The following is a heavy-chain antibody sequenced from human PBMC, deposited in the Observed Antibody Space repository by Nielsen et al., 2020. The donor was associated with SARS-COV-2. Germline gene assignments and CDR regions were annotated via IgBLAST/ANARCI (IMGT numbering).Heavy chain of an antibody. V-gene: IGHV1-69*06. D-gene: IGHD3-10*01. CDR2: IIPIFGTA. Sequence: SVKVSCKASGGTFSSYAISWVRQAPGQGLEWMGGIIPIFGTANYAQKFQGRVTITADTSTSTAYMELRSLRSDDTAVYYCARDHRGGVVFVYWGQGTLVTVSS. J-gene: IGHJ4*02. CDR3: ARDHRGGVVFVY. CDR1: GGTFSSYA.